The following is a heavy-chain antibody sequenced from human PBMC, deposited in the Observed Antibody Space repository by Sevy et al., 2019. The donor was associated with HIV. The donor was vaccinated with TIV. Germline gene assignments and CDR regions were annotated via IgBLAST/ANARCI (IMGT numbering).Heavy chain of an antibody. J-gene: IGHJ3*01. D-gene: IGHD3-22*01. V-gene: IGHV3-30-3*01. CDR3: ARENYYDSTSLGSFDV. CDR2: ISADGGVK. CDR1: GFTFSSYD. Sequence: GGSLRLSCAASGFTFSSYDMNWVRQAPGRGLEWVAIISADGGVKYYADSVKGRFTISRDNSDNTLSLQMNSLRTEESALYYCARENYYDSTSLGSFDVWGQGTMVTVSS.